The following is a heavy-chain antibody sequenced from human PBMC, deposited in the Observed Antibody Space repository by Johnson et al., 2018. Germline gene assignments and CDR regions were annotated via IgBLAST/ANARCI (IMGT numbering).Heavy chain of an antibody. J-gene: IGHJ6*03. CDR3: ARVSRGGTNYYYYMDV. Sequence: VQLVQSGAEVKKPGESLKISCKGSGYSFTTYWIAWVRQMPGKGLEWLGIIYPGDSDTRYSPSFQGQVTIAADKSISTAYRQWSSLKASDTAIYYCARVSRGGTNYYYYMDVWGKGTTVTVSS. CDR1: GYSFTTYW. CDR2: IYPGDSDT. V-gene: IGHV5-51*01. D-gene: IGHD1-1*01.